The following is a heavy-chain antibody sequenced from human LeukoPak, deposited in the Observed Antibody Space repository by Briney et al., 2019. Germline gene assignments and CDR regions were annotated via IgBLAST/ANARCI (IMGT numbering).Heavy chain of an antibody. D-gene: IGHD3-22*01. Sequence: GGSLRLSCAASGFTFSSYSMNWVRQAPGKGLEWVSSISSSSSYIYYADSVKGRFTISRDNAKNSLYLQMNSLRAEDTAVYYCARESYYYDSSGYYYGIGFDYWGQGTLVTVSS. CDR3: ARESYYYDSSGYYYGIGFDY. V-gene: IGHV3-21*01. CDR2: ISSSSSYI. J-gene: IGHJ4*02. CDR1: GFTFSSYS.